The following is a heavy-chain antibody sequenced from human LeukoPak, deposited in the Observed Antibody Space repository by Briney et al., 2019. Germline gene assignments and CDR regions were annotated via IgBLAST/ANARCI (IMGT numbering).Heavy chain of an antibody. J-gene: IGHJ6*02. CDR1: GYSFTNYW. CDR2: IYPGDSDT. Sequence: GESLKISCKGSGYSFTNYWIGWVRQMPGKGLEWMGIIYPGDSDTRYSPSFQGQVTISGDKSISTAYLQWSSLKAADTAMYYCARVAVPGPRYYYYGMDVWGQGTTVTVSS. V-gene: IGHV5-51*01. D-gene: IGHD6-19*01. CDR3: ARVAVPGPRYYYYGMDV.